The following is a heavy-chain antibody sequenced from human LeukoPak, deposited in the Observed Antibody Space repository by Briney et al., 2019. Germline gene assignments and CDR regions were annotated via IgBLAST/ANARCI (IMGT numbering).Heavy chain of an antibody. CDR1: GGSISSSTYY. Sequence: AETLSLTCTVSGGSISSSTYYWGWIRQPPGKGLEWIGSIYYSGSTYYNPSLKSRVTISLDTSKNQFSLKLNSVTAADTAVYYCARSIGYNSLAFDYWGQGTLVTVSS. V-gene: IGHV4-39*07. J-gene: IGHJ4*02. D-gene: IGHD1-14*01. CDR3: ARSIGYNSLAFDY. CDR2: IYYSGST.